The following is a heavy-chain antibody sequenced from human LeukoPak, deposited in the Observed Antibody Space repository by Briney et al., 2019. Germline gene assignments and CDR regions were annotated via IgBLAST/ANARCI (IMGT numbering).Heavy chain of an antibody. V-gene: IGHV1-18*01. CDR1: GYTFSTYG. D-gene: IGHD4-17*01. J-gene: IGHJ4*02. Sequence: ASVKVSCKASGYTFSTYGISWVRQAPGQGLEWMGWISAYNGNTKYAQKLQVRVTMTTDTYTSTAYMELRSLRSDDTAVYYCAREGNYGFDYWGQGTLVTVSS. CDR2: ISAYNGNT. CDR3: AREGNYGFDY.